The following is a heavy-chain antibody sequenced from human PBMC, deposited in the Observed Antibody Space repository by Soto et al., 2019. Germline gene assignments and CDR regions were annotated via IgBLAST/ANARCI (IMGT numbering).Heavy chain of an antibody. Sequence: QVQLQESGPGLVKPSQTLSLTCTVSGGSISSGGYSWTWIRQHPGKGLEWIGYIDYSGSTYYNPALKSRVTISVDTSKHQFSLKLSSVTAADTAVYYCARDFAVDWGQGTLVTVSS. D-gene: IGHD3-3*01. CDR2: IDYSGST. V-gene: IGHV4-31*03. CDR3: ARDFAVD. J-gene: IGHJ4*02. CDR1: GGSISSGGYS.